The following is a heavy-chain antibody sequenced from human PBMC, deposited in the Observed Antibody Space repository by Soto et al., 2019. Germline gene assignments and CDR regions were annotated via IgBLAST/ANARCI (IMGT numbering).Heavy chain of an antibody. CDR2: ISYSGGST. CDR3: AKDPDSSRYYGDLTFDY. Sequence: GGSLRLSCAASGFTFSTYAMSWVRQAPGMGLEWVSTISYSGGSTYYADSVKGRFTISRDNSKNTLYLQMNSLRAEDTAVYYCAKDPDSSRYYGDLTFDYWGQGNLVTVYS. CDR1: GFTFSTYA. V-gene: IGHV3-23*01. J-gene: IGHJ4*01. D-gene: IGHD3-22*01.